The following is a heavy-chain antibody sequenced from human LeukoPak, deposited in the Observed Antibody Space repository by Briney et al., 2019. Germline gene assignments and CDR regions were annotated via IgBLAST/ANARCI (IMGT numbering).Heavy chain of an antibody. J-gene: IGHJ4*02. CDR2: IYWNDDK. CDR1: GFSLSTSGVG. V-gene: IGHV2-5*01. Sequence: KRSGPTLVNPTQTLXLTCTFSGFSLSTSGVGEGWLRQPPGKALEWLALIYWNDDKRYSPSLKRRLTITKDTSKNQVVLTMTNMDPVDTATYYCVRQNDSSGLFDYWGQGTLVTVSS. D-gene: IGHD3-22*01. CDR3: VRQNDSSGLFDY.